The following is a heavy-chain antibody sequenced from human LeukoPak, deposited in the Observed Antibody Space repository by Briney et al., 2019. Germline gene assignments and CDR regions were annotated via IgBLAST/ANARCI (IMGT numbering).Heavy chain of an antibody. CDR1: GGSFSSEA. CDR3: GRKAGDCGGGSCYSIDY. Sequence: SVKVSCKAFGGSFSSEAISWVRQAPGQGLGWMGGIIPIFGTANYAQKFQGRVTITTDESTSTAYMEVSSLRSEDTAVYYCGRKAGDCGGGSCYSIDYWGQGTLVTVSS. V-gene: IGHV1-69*05. CDR2: IIPIFGTA. J-gene: IGHJ4*02. D-gene: IGHD2-15*01.